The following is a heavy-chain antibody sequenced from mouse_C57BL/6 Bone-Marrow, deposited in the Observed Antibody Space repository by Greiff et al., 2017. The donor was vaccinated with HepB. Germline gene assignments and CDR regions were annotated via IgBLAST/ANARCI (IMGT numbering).Heavy chain of an antibody. CDR3: AREGRGNYGGGFDY. V-gene: IGHV5-4*01. Sequence: EVMLVESGGGLVKPGGSLKLSCAASGFTFSSYAMSWVRQTPEKRLEWVATISDGGSYTYYPDNVKGRFTISRDNAKNNLYLQMSHLKSEDTAMYYCAREGRGNYGGGFDYWGQGTTLTVSS. CDR2: ISDGGSYT. CDR1: GFTFSSYA. J-gene: IGHJ2*01. D-gene: IGHD2-1*01.